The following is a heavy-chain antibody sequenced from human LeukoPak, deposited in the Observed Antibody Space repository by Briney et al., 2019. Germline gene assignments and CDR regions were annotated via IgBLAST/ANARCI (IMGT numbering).Heavy chain of an antibody. D-gene: IGHD3-22*01. CDR2: IYYSGST. Sequence: SETLSLTCTVSGGSISSYYWSWIRQPPGKGLEGIGIIYYSGSTNYNPSLKSRVTISVDTSKNQFSLKLSSVTAADTAVYYCAWQGYYYDSSGYSETSDFDIWGQGTMVTVSS. CDR3: AWQGYYYDSSGYSETSDFDI. V-gene: IGHV4-59*01. CDR1: GGSISSYY. J-gene: IGHJ3*02.